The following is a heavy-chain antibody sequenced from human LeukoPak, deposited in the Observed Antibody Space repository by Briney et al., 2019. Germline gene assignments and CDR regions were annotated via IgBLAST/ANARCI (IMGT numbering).Heavy chain of an antibody. CDR1: GFTFSSYG. CDR2: MWSNESHK. D-gene: IGHD3-16*01. Sequence: GGSLRLSCAASGFTFSSYGMHWVRQAPGKGLEWVTVMWSNESHKYYADSVKGRFTVSRDSAKSTLYLQIESLKVEDTAVYYCAREGLLTSPNNAFDVWGQGTMVTVSS. CDR3: AREGLLTSPNNAFDV. J-gene: IGHJ3*01. V-gene: IGHV3-33*01.